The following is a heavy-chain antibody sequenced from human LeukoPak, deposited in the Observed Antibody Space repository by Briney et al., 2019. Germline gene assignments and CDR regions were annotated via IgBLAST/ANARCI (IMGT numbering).Heavy chain of an antibody. D-gene: IGHD3-16*01. J-gene: IGHJ4*02. CDR3: ARLLAGDHRDY. CDR2: IYYSGST. Sequence: TSETLSLTCTVSGGSISSSSYYWGWIRQPPGKGLEWIGSIYYSGSTYYNPSLKSRVTISVDTSKNQFSLKLGSVTAADTAVYYCARLLAGDHRDYWGQGTLVTVSS. CDR1: GGSISSSSYY. V-gene: IGHV4-39*01.